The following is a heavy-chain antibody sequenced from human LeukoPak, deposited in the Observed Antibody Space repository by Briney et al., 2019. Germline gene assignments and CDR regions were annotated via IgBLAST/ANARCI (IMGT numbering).Heavy chain of an antibody. CDR1: GGSISSYY. CDR3: ARRQYSSSWWFDP. D-gene: IGHD6-13*01. CDR2: IYYSGST. V-gene: IGHV4-59*08. J-gene: IGHJ5*02. Sequence: SETLSLTCTVSGGSISSYYWSWIRQPPGKGLEWIGYIYYSGSTNYNPSLKSRVTISVDTSKNQFSLKLCSVTAADTAVYYCARRQYSSSWWFDPWGQGTLVTVSS.